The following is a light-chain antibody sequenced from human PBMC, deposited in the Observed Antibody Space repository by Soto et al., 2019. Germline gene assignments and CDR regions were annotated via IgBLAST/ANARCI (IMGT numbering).Light chain of an antibody. J-gene: IGKJ3*01. CDR3: QQRGSWPAT. CDR2: DAS. V-gene: IGKV3-11*01. Sequence: EILLTQSPAIVSLSPWERATLSCRASQSVNNFFAWYQQKPGQAPRLLIYDASYRAPGIPARFSGSGSGTDFTLTISSLEAEDSAVYYCQQRGSWPATFGPGTKVDIK. CDR1: QSVNNF.